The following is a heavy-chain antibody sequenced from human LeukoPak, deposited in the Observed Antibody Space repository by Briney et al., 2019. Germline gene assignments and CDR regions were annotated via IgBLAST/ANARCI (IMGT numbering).Heavy chain of an antibody. CDR2: ISTTSTYI. J-gene: IGHJ4*02. V-gene: IGHV3-21*06. CDR1: GFAFSSYN. Sequence: PGGSLRLSCAASGFAFSSYNMKWVRQAPGKRLEWVSFISTTSTYIYYADSVKGRFTVSRDNSKNLLYLQMDSLRVKDTAVYYCARAGTCSSTSCDGGIEYWGQGTLVTVSS. CDR3: ARAGTCSSTSCDGGIEY. D-gene: IGHD2-2*01.